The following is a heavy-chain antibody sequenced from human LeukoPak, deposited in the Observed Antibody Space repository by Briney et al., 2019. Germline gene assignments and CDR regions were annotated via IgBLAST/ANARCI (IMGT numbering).Heavy chain of an antibody. CDR3: ARVSRYYDFWSGYQTAAYYYYGMDV. J-gene: IGHJ6*02. CDR2: INHSGST. Sequence: SETLSLTCAVYGGSFSGYYWSWIRQPPGKGLEWIGEINHSGSTNYNPSLKSRVTISVGTSKNQFSLKLSSVTAADTAVYYCARVSRYYDFWSGYQTAAYYYYGMDVWGQGTTVTVSS. D-gene: IGHD3-3*01. V-gene: IGHV4-34*01. CDR1: GGSFSGYY.